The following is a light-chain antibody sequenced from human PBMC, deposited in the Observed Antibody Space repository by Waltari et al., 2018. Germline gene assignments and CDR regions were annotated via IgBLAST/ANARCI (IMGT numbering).Light chain of an antibody. CDR2: AAS. J-gene: IGKJ2*01. CDR1: QNIVDH. V-gene: IGKV1-39*01. CDR3: QQSYSTPYT. Sequence: DIQMTQSPSSLSASVGDRVTITCRASQNIVDHLNWYQQKPGKAPNLLIYAASSLQSGLPSRFSGSGSGTDFTLTISSLQAEDFATYFCQQSYSTPYTFGQGTKLEIK.